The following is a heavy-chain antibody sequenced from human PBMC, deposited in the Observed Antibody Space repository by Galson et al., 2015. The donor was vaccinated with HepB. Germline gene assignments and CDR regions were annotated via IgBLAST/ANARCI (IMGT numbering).Heavy chain of an antibody. D-gene: IGHD1-26*01. CDR3: ARSGELPMFFDY. CDR1: GFSLSTSGVG. CDR2: IFSNDEK. V-gene: IGHV2-26*01. J-gene: IGHJ4*02. Sequence: PALVKPTQTLTLTCTFSGFSLSTSGVGVGWIRQPPGRALEWLAHIFSNDEKSYSTSLKSRLTISKDTSKSQVVLTMTNMDPVDTATYYCARSGELPMFFDYWGQGTLVTVSS.